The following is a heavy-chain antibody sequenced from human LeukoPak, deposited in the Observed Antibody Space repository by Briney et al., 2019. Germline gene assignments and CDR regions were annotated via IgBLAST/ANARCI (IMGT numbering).Heavy chain of an antibody. CDR1: GGSFSGYC. D-gene: IGHD3-10*01. CDR2: INHSGST. V-gene: IGHV4-34*01. J-gene: IGHJ6*03. CDR3: ARAPYGSATNNYYMDV. Sequence: PSETLSLTCAVYGGSFSGYCWSWIRQPPGKGLEWIGEINHSGSTNYNPSLKSRVTISVDTSKNQFSLKLSSVTATDTAVYYCARAPYGSATNNYYMDVWGKGTTVTVSS.